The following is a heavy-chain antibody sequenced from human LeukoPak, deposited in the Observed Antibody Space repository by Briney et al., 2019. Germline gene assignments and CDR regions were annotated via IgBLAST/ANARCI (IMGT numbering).Heavy chain of an antibody. V-gene: IGHV3-21*01. CDR2: ISSSSSYI. D-gene: IGHD1-7*01. Sequence: PGGSLRLSCAASGFTFSSYAMSWVRQAPGKGLEWVSSISSSSSYIYYADSVKGRFTISRDNAKNSLYLQMNSLRAEDTAVYYCARGGLELRPSLSYWGQGTLVTVSS. CDR1: GFTFSSYA. CDR3: ARGGLELRPSLSY. J-gene: IGHJ4*02.